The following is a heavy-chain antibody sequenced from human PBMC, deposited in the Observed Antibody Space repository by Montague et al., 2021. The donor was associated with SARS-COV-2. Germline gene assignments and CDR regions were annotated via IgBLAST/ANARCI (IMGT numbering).Heavy chain of an antibody. CDR1: GTSFSGYY. J-gene: IGHJ6*03. CDR2: INHGGST. V-gene: IGHV4-34*01. D-gene: IGHD3-10*01. Sequence: SETLSLTCAVHGTSFSGYYWNWIRQPPGKGLEWIGEINHGGSTKYSPSLKSRLTISADTSKNQLSLKLTSVAAADTAVYYCARLRDGVVPSPILGVGPYYSYYYMDVWGRGTTVTASS. CDR3: ARLRDGVVPSPILGVGPYYSYYYMDV.